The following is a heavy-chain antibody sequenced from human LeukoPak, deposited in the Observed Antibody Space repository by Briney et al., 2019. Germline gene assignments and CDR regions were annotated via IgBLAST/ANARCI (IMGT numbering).Heavy chain of an antibody. Sequence: GEPLKISCKGSGYSFTSYWIGWGRQLPGTGLEWMGIIYPGDSDSRYSPSFQGQVTISADKSISTAYLQWSSLKASDTAMYYCARHTLDSSGWPPIDYWGQGTLVTVSS. V-gene: IGHV5-51*01. J-gene: IGHJ4*02. CDR1: GYSFTSYW. CDR2: IYPGDSDS. CDR3: ARHTLDSSGWPPIDY. D-gene: IGHD6-19*01.